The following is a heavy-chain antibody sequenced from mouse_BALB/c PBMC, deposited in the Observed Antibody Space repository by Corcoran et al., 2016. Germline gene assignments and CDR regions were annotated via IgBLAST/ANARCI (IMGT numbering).Heavy chain of an antibody. Sequence: QVTLQESGPGILQPSKTLSLTCSFSGFSLSTSGMGVGWIRQPSGNGLEWLAHIWWDDDKRYNPALKSRLTISKDTSSNQVFLKIASVDTADTATYYCARMSITTVEFSYWGQGTLVTVSA. CDR2: IWWDDDK. CDR3: ARMSITTVEFSY. V-gene: IGHV8-8*01. J-gene: IGHJ3*01. D-gene: IGHD1-1*01. CDR1: GFSLSTSGMG.